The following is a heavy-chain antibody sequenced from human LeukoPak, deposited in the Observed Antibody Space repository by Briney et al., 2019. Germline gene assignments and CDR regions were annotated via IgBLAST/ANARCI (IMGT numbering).Heavy chain of an antibody. CDR3: AKTSGWQNYFYYGMDV. V-gene: IGHV3-11*01. D-gene: IGHD6-19*01. J-gene: IGHJ6*02. CDR2: ISSRGATI. Sequence: GGSLRLSCAASGFTFSDYYMSWIRQTPGRGLEWVSYISSRGATIFYADSVKGRFTISRDNAKNSLYLQMNSLRAEDTAVYYCAKTSGWQNYFYYGMDVWGQGTTVTVSS. CDR1: GFTFSDYY.